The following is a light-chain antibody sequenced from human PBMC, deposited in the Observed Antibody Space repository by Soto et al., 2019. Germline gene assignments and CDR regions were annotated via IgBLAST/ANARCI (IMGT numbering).Light chain of an antibody. J-gene: IGKJ2*01. Sequence: EIVLTQSPGTLSLSPGERATLSCRASQSVSSSYLAWYQQKPGQAPRLLIYGASNRATGIPDRFSGSGSGTDSTLTISRLEPEDFAIYYCQQYGSSPYTFGQGTKLEIK. CDR2: GAS. V-gene: IGKV3-20*01. CDR1: QSVSSSY. CDR3: QQYGSSPYT.